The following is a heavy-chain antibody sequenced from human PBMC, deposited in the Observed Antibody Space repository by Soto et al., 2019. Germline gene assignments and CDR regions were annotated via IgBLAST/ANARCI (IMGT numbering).Heavy chain of an antibody. V-gene: IGHV4-39*01. CDR3: ARHALVVPGGFDY. CDR2: IYYSGST. J-gene: IGHJ4*02. Sequence: QLLESGPGLVKPSETLSLTCTVSGGSISSSSYYWGWIRQPPGKGLEWIGSIYYSGSTYYNPSLKSRVTISVDTSKNQFSLKLSSVTAADTAVYYCARHALVVPGGFDYWGQGTLVTVSS. D-gene: IGHD2-2*01. CDR1: GGSISSSSYY.